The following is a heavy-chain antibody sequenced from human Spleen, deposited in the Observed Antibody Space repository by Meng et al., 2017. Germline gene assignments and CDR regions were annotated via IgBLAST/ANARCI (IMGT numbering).Heavy chain of an antibody. V-gene: IGHV4-31*03. J-gene: IGHJ3*02. CDR1: GGSITGGGYY. Sequence: SETLSLTCTVSGGSITGGGYYWSWIRQHPGKGLQWVGYIYYTGTTYYNPSLKSRLTMSVDTSKNQFSLKLSSVTAADTAVYYCATGSRGLLDAFDIWGQGTMVTVSS. CDR2: IYYTGTT. D-gene: IGHD6-13*01. CDR3: ATGSRGLLDAFDI.